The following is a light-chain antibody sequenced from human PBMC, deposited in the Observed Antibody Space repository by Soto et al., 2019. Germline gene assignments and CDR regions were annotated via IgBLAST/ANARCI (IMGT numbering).Light chain of an antibody. Sequence: QSALTQPPSASGSPGQSVTISCSGTSSDVGGFNYVSWYQQHPGRAPKVLIYEVNKRPSGVPDRFSGSKSGSTASLTVSGLQAEDEAVYYCSSYAGSFIFVFGTGTKITVL. CDR2: EVN. J-gene: IGLJ1*01. V-gene: IGLV2-8*01. CDR1: SSDVGGFNY. CDR3: SSYAGSFIFV.